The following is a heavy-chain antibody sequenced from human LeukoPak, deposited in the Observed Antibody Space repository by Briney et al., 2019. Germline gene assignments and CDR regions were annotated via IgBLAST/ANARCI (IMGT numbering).Heavy chain of an antibody. V-gene: IGHV3-13*01. CDR2: TGTAGDT. D-gene: IGHD2-8*01. Sequence: GGSLRLSCAASGFTFSTYDFHWVRQTTGKVLEWVSATGTAGDTWYSRSLKGRFTISRENAKSPMYLQMNSLRVGNTAVYYCARQNRNGFAYWGQGTLVTVSS. J-gene: IGHJ4*02. CDR1: GFTFSTYD. CDR3: ARQNRNGFAY.